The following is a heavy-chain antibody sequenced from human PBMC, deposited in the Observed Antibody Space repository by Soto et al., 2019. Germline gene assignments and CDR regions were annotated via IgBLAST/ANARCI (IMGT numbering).Heavy chain of an antibody. CDR3: AKDNYDILTGNNNWFDP. Sequence: VGSLRLSCEASGFTLRNYAMTWVRQAPGKGLEWVSLISANDVGTYYADSVKGRFTISRDNSKNTLYLQMNSLRAEDTAVYYCAKDNYDILTGNNNWFDPWGQGTLVTVSS. J-gene: IGHJ5*02. D-gene: IGHD3-9*01. CDR1: GFTLRNYA. CDR2: ISANDVGT. V-gene: IGHV3-23*01.